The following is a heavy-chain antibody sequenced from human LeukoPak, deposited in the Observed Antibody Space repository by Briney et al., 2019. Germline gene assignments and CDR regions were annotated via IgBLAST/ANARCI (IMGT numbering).Heavy chain of an antibody. CDR2: IIPIFGTA. CDR3: ARVDSLYYYYMDV. J-gene: IGHJ6*03. D-gene: IGHD2-2*03. V-gene: IGHV1-69*13. CDR1: GGTFSSYA. Sequence: ASVKVSCEASGGTFSSYAISWVRQAPGQGLEWMGGIIPIFGTANYAQKFQGRVTITADESTSTAYMELSNLRSEDTAVYYCARVDSLYYYYMDVWGKGTTVTVSS.